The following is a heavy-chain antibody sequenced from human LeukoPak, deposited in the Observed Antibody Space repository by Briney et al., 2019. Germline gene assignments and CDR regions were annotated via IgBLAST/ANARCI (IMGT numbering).Heavy chain of an antibody. CDR2: ISSSSSTI. CDR1: GFTFSSYS. D-gene: IGHD6-19*01. J-gene: IGHJ3*02. CDR3: ANVVPLIAVAGPNDAFDI. V-gene: IGHV3-48*04. Sequence: PGRSLRLSCAASGFTFSSYSMNWVRQAPGKGLEWVSYISSSSSTIYYADSVKGRFTISRDNAKNSLYLQMNSLRAEDTAVYYCANVVPLIAVAGPNDAFDIWGQGTMVTVSS.